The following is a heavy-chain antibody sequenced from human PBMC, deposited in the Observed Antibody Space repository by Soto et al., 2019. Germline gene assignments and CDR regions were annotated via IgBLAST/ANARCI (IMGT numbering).Heavy chain of an antibody. CDR1: GYSFTSYW. V-gene: IGHV5-51*01. CDR2: IYPGDSDT. D-gene: IGHD6-13*01. CDR3: ASFLPRYSSSWYAFDI. J-gene: IGHJ3*02. Sequence: GESLKISCKGSGYSFTSYWIGWVRQMPGKGLEWMGIIYPGDSDTRYSPSFQGQVTISADKSISTAYLQWSSLKASDTAMYYCASFLPRYSSSWYAFDIWGQGTMVTVSS.